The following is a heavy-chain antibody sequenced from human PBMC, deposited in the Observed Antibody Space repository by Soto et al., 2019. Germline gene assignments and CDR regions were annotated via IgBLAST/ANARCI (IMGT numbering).Heavy chain of an antibody. V-gene: IGHV5-51*01. CDR1: GYSFTSHW. CDR3: ARGHSNGWSLHPYYFDY. D-gene: IGHD6-19*01. J-gene: IGHJ4*02. CDR2: IYPGDSDT. Sequence: GESVKISCKGSGYSFTSHWIAWVRQMPWKGLEWMGIIYPGDSDTRYSPSFQGQVAISADNSVSTAYLQLSTLTASDSAMYYCARGHSNGWSLHPYYFDYWGPGSRLTVSS.